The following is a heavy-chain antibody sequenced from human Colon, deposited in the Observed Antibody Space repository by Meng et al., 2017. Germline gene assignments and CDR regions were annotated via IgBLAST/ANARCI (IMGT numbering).Heavy chain of an antibody. J-gene: IGHJ4*02. CDR2: NYYSGST. Sequence: QVQLQESGPGLVKPSETLALTCAFSGGSISTYYWSWIRQPPGKGLEWIGNNYYSGSTNYNPSLASRVTISVDSSKNQFSLKLSSVTAADTAVYYCARFYGSGTFEVHDYWGQGTLVTVSS. CDR1: GGSISTYY. V-gene: IGHV4-59*08. D-gene: IGHD3-10*01. CDR3: ARFYGSGTFEVHDY.